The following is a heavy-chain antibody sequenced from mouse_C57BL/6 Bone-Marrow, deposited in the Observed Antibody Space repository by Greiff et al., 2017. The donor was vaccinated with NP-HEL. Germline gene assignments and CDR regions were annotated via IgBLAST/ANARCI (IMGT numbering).Heavy chain of an antibody. Sequence: VHLVESGAELVRPGASVTLSCKASGYTFTDYEMHWVKQTPVHGLEWIGAIDPETGGTAYNQKFKGKAILTADKSSSTAYMELRSLTSEDSAVYYCTRVYYDYDFDYWGQGTTLTVSS. CDR2: IDPETGGT. J-gene: IGHJ2*01. V-gene: IGHV1-15*01. D-gene: IGHD2-4*01. CDR1: GYTFTDYE. CDR3: TRVYYDYDFDY.